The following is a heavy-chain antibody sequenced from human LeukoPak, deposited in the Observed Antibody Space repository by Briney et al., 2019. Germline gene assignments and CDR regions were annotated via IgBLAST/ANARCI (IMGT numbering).Heavy chain of an antibody. CDR3: ARGLGARASPFDY. CDR1: GGSFSGYY. D-gene: IGHD6-6*01. J-gene: IGHJ4*02. CDR2: INHSGST. Sequence: PSETLSLTYAVYGGSFSGYYWSWIRQPPGKGLEWIGEINHSGSTNYNPSLKSRVTISVDTSKNQFSLKLSSVTAADTAVYYCARGLGARASPFDYWGQGTLVTVSS. V-gene: IGHV4-34*01.